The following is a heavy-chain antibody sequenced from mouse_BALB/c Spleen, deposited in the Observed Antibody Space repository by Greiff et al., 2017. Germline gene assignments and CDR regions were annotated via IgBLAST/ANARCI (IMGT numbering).Heavy chain of an antibody. CDR1: GFTFSSYT. CDR2: ISNGGGST. Sequence: EVQLVESGGGLVQPGGSLKLSCAASGFTFSSYTMSWVRQTPEKRLEWVAYISNGGGSTYYPDTVKGRFTISRDNAKNTLYLQMSSLKSEDTAMYYCARRGDYVYFDYWGQGTTLTVSS. D-gene: IGHD2-4*01. CDR3: ARRGDYVYFDY. J-gene: IGHJ2*01. V-gene: IGHV5-12-2*01.